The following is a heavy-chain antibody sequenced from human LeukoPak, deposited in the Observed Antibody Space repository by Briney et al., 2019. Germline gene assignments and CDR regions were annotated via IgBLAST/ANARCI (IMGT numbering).Heavy chain of an antibody. CDR1: GLTVRSNY. Sequence: GGSLRLSCEVFGLTVRSNYMNWVRQAPGKGLEWVSSISSSSSYIYYADSVKGRFTISRDNAKNSLYLQMNSLRAEDTAVYYCARLYDGSAYHADHFDYWGQGTLVIVSS. CDR3: ARLYDGSAYHADHFDY. J-gene: IGHJ4*02. CDR2: ISSSSSYI. V-gene: IGHV3-21*01. D-gene: IGHD3-22*01.